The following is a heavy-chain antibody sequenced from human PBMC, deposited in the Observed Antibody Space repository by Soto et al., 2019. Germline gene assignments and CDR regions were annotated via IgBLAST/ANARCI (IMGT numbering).Heavy chain of an antibody. V-gene: IGHV3-30-3*01. CDR3: ATAAADNYYYGMDV. J-gene: IGHJ6*02. D-gene: IGHD6-13*01. CDR1: GFTFSSYA. CDR2: TSYDGSNK. Sequence: QVQLVESGGGVVQPGRSLRLSCAASGFTFSSYAMHWVRQAPGKGLEWVAVTSYDGSNKYYADSVKGRFTISRDNSKKPQYLQKSRMGDEDTAVYYWATAAADNYYYGMDVWGQGTTVTVSS.